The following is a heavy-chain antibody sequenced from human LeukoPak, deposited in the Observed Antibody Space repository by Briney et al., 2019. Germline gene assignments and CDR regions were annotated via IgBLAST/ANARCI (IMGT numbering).Heavy chain of an antibody. V-gene: IGHV1-2*06. Sequence: ASVKVSCKASGYTLTGYYMHWVRQAPGQGLEWMGRINPNSGGTNYAQKFQGRVTMTRDTSISTAYMELSRLRSDDTPVYYCARLRGSYYRAFDYWGQGTLVTVPS. J-gene: IGHJ4*02. CDR3: ARLRGSYYRAFDY. D-gene: IGHD1-26*01. CDR2: INPNSGGT. CDR1: GYTLTGYY.